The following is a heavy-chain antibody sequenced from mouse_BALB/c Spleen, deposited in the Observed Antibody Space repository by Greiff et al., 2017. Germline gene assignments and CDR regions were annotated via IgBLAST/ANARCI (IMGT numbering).Heavy chain of an antibody. CDR2: IWSDGST. Sequence: QVQLKESGPDLVAPSQSLSITCTVSGFSLTSYGVHWVRQPPGKGLEWLVVIWSDGSTTYNSALKSRLSISKDNSKSQVFLKMNSLQTDDTAMYYCARHSYYDYDGPFDYWGQGTTLTVSS. V-gene: IGHV2-6-2*01. J-gene: IGHJ2*01. CDR3: ARHSYYDYDGPFDY. D-gene: IGHD2-4*01. CDR1: GFSLTSYG.